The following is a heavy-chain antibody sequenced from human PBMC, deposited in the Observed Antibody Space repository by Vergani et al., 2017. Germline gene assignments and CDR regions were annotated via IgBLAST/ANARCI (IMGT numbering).Heavy chain of an antibody. D-gene: IGHD5-12*01. V-gene: IGHV3-21*01. Sequence: EVQMVESGGGLVKPGGSLRLSCVASGFTFSHYSMNWVRQAPGKGLEWVSSISGNNDDVYYAASVKGRFTISRDNAKNSLYLDMSSLRAEDTAVYYCATWGGSDAFDIWGQGTMVTVSS. CDR3: ATWGGSDAFDI. J-gene: IGHJ3*02. CDR2: ISGNNDDV. CDR1: GFTFSHYS.